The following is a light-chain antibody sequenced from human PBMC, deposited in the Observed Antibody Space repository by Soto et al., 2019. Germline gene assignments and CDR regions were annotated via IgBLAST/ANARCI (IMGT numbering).Light chain of an antibody. Sequence: EIVLTQSPATLSLSPGERATLSCRASQSVSSYLAWYQQEPGQAPRLLIYDASNRATGIPARFSGSGSGTDFTVTISSLGPEDFAVYYCQQRSNWPTFGGGTKVEIK. V-gene: IGKV3-11*01. CDR2: DAS. J-gene: IGKJ4*01. CDR3: QQRSNWPT. CDR1: QSVSSY.